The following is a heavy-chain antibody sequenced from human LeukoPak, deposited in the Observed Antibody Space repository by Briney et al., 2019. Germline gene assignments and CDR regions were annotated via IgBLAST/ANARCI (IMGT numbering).Heavy chain of an antibody. J-gene: IGHJ4*02. Sequence: PGGSLRLSCAASGFTFSSYGMSWVRQAPGKGLEWVSAISGSGGSTYNADSVKGRFTISRDNSKSILSLQMNSLRAEDTAIYYCATYRQVLLPFESWGQGTLVTVSS. CDR2: ISGSGGST. V-gene: IGHV3-23*01. CDR3: ATYRQVLLPFES. D-gene: IGHD5-18*01. CDR1: GFTFSSYG.